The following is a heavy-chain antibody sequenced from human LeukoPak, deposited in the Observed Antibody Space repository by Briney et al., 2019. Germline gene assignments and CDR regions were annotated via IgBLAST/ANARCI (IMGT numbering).Heavy chain of an antibody. CDR1: GGSISSYY. J-gene: IGHJ4*02. D-gene: IGHD4-17*01. CDR2: IYYSGST. CDR3: ARVGGDYTYYYFDY. V-gene: IGHV4-59*01. Sequence: SETLSLTCTVSGGSISSYYWSWIRQPPGKGLEWIGYIYYSGSTNYNPSLKSRVTISVDTSKNQSSLKLSSVTAADTAVYYCARVGGDYTYYYFDYWGQGTLVTVSS.